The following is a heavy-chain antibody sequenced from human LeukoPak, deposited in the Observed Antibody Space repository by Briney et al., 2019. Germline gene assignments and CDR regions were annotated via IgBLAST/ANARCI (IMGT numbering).Heavy chain of an antibody. V-gene: IGHV4-61*09. CDR3: ARRVGRWFGERAYYYNYMDV. J-gene: IGHJ6*03. Sequence: SQTLSLTCTVSGGSISSGSYYWSWIRQPAGKGLEWIGHIYTSGSTNYNPSLKSRVTISVDTSKNQFSLKLSSVTAADTAVYYCARRVGRWFGERAYYYNYMDVWGKGTTVTISS. CDR2: IYTSGST. D-gene: IGHD3-10*01. CDR1: GGSISSGSYY.